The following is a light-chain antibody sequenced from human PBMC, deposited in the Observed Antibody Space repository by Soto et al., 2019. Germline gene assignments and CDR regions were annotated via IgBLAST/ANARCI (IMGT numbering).Light chain of an antibody. CDR3: QQYNSYSWT. CDR1: QSISSW. CDR2: KAS. Sequence: DIQMTQSPSTLSASVGDRVTINCRASQSISSWLAWYQQKPGKAPKLLIYKASSLESWVPSRFSGSGSGTEFTLTISSLQPDDFATYYCQQYNSYSWTFGQGTKV. V-gene: IGKV1-5*03. J-gene: IGKJ1*01.